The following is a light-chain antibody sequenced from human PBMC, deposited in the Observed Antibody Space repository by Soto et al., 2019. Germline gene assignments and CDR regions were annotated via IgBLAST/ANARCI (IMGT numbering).Light chain of an antibody. CDR3: QQDNNWPPIT. J-gene: IGKJ5*01. CDR2: GAS. Sequence: EIVLTQSPGTLSLSPGERATLSCRASQSISSYLAWYQQKPGQAPRLLIYGASTRATGVPGRFSGSGSGTEFTLTISSLQSEDFAVYYCQQDNNWPPITFGQGTRLEIK. CDR1: QSISSY. V-gene: IGKV3-15*01.